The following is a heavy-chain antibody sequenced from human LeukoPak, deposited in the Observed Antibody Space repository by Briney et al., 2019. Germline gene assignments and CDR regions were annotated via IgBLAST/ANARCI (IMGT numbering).Heavy chain of an antibody. CDR2: ITPIFGTA. CDR3: ARDTEVVPAAIHAFDI. D-gene: IGHD2-2*01. CDR1: GGTFSSYA. V-gene: IGHV1-69*13. Sequence: ASVKVSCKASGGTFSSYAISWVRQAPGQGLEWMGGITPIFGTANYAQKFQGRVTITADESTSTAYMELSSLRSEDTAVYYCARDTEVVPAAIHAFDIWGQGTMVTVSS. J-gene: IGHJ3*02.